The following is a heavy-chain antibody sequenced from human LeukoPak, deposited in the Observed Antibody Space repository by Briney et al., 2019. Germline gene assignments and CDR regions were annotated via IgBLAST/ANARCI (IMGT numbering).Heavy chain of an antibody. Sequence: GGSLRLSCAASGFTFSNYGLHWVRQAPGKGLEWVAFISYDGSNKYYADPVKGRFTISRDNSKNTLSLQMNSLRAEDSAVYYCARDTTGWFDPWGQGTLVTVAS. D-gene: IGHD1-14*01. V-gene: IGHV3-30*03. CDR3: ARDTTGWFDP. CDR2: ISYDGSNK. CDR1: GFTFSNYG. J-gene: IGHJ5*02.